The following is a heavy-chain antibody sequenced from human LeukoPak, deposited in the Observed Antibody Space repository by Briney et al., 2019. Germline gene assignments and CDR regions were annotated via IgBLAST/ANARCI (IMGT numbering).Heavy chain of an antibody. Sequence: GGSLRLSCAALGITFSSYAMSWVRQAPGKGLEGVSAISASGGSTYYADSVKGRFTISRDNSKNTLYLQMNSLRAEDTAIYYCAPNWNLDYWGQGSLVTVSS. CDR2: ISASGGST. V-gene: IGHV3-23*01. D-gene: IGHD1-1*01. CDR1: GITFSSYA. CDR3: APNWNLDY. J-gene: IGHJ4*02.